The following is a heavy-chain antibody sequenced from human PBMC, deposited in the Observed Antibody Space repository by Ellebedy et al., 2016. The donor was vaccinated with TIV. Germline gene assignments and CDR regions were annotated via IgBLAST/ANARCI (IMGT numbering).Heavy chain of an antibody. J-gene: IGHJ3*02. CDR2: IDWDDDK. V-gene: IGHV2-70*04. CDR1: GFSLSTNTMR. Sequence: SGPTLVKPTQTLTLTCTFSGFSLSTNTMRVSWIRQPPGKALEWLARIDWDDDKFYSTSLKTRLTISKDTSKSQVVLTMTNMDPVDTATYYCARSITIFGVVNDKKEDAFDIWGQGTMVTVSS. D-gene: IGHD3-3*01. CDR3: ARSITIFGVVNDKKEDAFDI.